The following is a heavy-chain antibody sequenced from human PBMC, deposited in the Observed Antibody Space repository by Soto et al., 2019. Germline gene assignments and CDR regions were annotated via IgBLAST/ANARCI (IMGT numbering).Heavy chain of an antibody. J-gene: IGHJ4*02. CDR3: AGRVLTGYRQIDY. CDR1: GGTFSSYT. CDR2: IIPILGIA. D-gene: IGHD3-9*01. V-gene: IGHV1-69*02. Sequence: QVQLVQSGAEVKKPGSSVKVSCKASGGTFSSYTISWVRQAPGQGLEWMGRIIPILGIANYAQKFQGRVTITADKSTSTAYMELSSLRSEDTAVYYCAGRVLTGYRQIDYWGQGTLVTVSS.